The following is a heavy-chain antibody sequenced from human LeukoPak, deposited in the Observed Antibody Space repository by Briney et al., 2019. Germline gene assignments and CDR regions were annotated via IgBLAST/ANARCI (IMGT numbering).Heavy chain of an antibody. J-gene: IGHJ3*02. Sequence: RSSETLSLTCTVSGGSISSYYWSWIRQPPVKGLEWIGYIYYSGSTNYNPSLKSRVTISVDTSKNQFSLKLSSVTAADTAVYYCARHGMTDDAFDIWGQGTMVTVSS. CDR3: ARHGMTDDAFDI. V-gene: IGHV4-59*08. D-gene: IGHD1-26*01. CDR2: IYYSGST. CDR1: GGSISSYY.